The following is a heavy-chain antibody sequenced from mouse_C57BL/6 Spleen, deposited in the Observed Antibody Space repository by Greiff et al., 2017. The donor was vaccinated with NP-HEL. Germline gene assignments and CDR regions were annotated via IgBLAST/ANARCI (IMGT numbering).Heavy chain of an antibody. V-gene: IGHV5-17*01. D-gene: IGHD2-5*01. CDR1: GFTFSDYG. J-gene: IGHJ1*03. Sequence: EVKVVESGGGLVKPGGSLKLSCAASGFTFSDYGMHWVRQAPEKGLEWVAYISSGSSTIYYADTVKGRFTISRDNAKNTLFLQMTSLRSEDTAMYYCARRNSNYGWYFDVWGTGTTVTVSS. CDR3: ARRNSNYGWYFDV. CDR2: ISSGSSTI.